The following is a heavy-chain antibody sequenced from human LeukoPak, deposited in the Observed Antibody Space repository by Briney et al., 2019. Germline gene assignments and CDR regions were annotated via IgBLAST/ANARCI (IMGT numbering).Heavy chain of an antibody. CDR2: INPNSGGT. V-gene: IGHV1-2*02. CDR3: ALVVTETWRFDP. D-gene: IGHD2-21*02. J-gene: IGHJ5*02. Sequence: VASVKVSCKASGYTFSGYYMHWVRQAPGQGLEWMGWINPNSGGTNYAQKFQGRVTMTRDTSISTAYMELSRLRSDDTAVYYCALVVTETWRFDPWGQGTLVTVSS. CDR1: GYTFSGYY.